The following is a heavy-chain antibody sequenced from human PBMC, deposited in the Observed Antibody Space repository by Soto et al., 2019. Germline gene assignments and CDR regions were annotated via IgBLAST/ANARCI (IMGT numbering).Heavy chain of an antibody. CDR2: MNPNSGNT. J-gene: IGHJ6*02. CDR3: ARAYYDYVWGSYRYYYYGMDV. CDR1: GYTFTSYD. V-gene: IGHV1-8*01. D-gene: IGHD3-16*02. Sequence: ASVEVSCRASGYTFTSYDINWVRQATGQGLEWMGWMNPNSGNTGYAQKFQGRVTMTRNTSISTAYMELSSLRSEDTAVYYWARAYYDYVWGSYRYYYYGMDVWGQGTTVTVSS.